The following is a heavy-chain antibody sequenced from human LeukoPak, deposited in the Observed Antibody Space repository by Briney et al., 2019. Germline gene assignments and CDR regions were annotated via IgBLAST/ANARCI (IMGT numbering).Heavy chain of an antibody. CDR3: ARHGPVAMAATDCDY. D-gene: IGHD1-14*01. J-gene: IGHJ4*02. Sequence: GESLKISCQGSGYTFSNYWIGWVRQMPGKGLEWMGIIYPGNSDTRYSPSFQGRVTILADKSISTAYLQWSSLKASDTAIYYCARHGPVAMAATDCDYWGQGTLVTVSP. CDR2: IYPGNSDT. CDR1: GYTFSNYW. V-gene: IGHV5-51*01.